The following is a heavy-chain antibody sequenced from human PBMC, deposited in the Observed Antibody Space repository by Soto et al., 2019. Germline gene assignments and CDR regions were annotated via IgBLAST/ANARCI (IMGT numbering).Heavy chain of an antibody. D-gene: IGHD3-22*01. CDR2: ISSSSSTI. J-gene: IGHJ3*02. CDR1: GFTFSSYS. V-gene: IGHV3-48*01. Sequence: GGSLRLSCAASGFTFSSYSMDWVRQAPGKGLEWVSYISSSSSTIYYADSVKGRFTISRDNAKNSLYLQMNSLRAEDTAVYYCARDQYYYDSSGYYHGGAFDIWGQGTMVTVSS. CDR3: ARDQYYYDSSGYYHGGAFDI.